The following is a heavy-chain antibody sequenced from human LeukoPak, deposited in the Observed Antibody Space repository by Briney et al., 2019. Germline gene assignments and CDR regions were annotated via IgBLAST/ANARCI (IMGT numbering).Heavy chain of an antibody. CDR2: IYYSGST. CDR3: ARHRGSSGWYSYFQH. CDR1: GGSISSSSYY. J-gene: IGHJ1*01. V-gene: IGHV4-39*01. D-gene: IGHD6-19*01. Sequence: SETLSLTCTVSGGSISSSSYYWGWIRQPPGKGLEWIGSIYYSGSTYYNPSLKSRVTISVDTSKNQFSLKLSSVTAADTAVYYCARHRGSSGWYSYFQHWGQGTLVTASS.